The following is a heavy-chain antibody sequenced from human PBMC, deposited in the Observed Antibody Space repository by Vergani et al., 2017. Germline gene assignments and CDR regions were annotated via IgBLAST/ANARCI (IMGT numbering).Heavy chain of an antibody. Sequence: QVQLVESGGGLVKPGGSLRLSCAASGFTFSDYYMSWIRQAPGKGLEWVSYISSSSSTIYYADSVKGRFTISRDNSKNTLYLQMNSLRAEDTAVYYCAKDLTSTVTTDYYGMDVWGQGTTVTVSS. CDR1: GFTFSDYY. CDR2: ISSSSSTI. CDR3: AKDLTSTVTTDYYGMDV. J-gene: IGHJ6*02. V-gene: IGHV3-11*01. D-gene: IGHD4-17*01.